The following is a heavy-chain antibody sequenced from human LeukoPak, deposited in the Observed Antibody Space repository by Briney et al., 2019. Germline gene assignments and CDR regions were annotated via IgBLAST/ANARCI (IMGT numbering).Heavy chain of an antibody. D-gene: IGHD2-15*01. J-gene: IGHJ6*04. CDR3: AREEVVAATGYYYYYGMDV. CDR1: GGTFSSYA. V-gene: IGHV1-69*13. Sequence: SVKLSCKVSGGTFSSYAISWVRQAPGQGLEWMGGIIPIFGTANYAQKFQSRVTITADESTSTAYMELSSLRSEDTAVYYCAREEVVAATGYYYYYGMDVWGKGTTVTVSS. CDR2: IIPIFGTA.